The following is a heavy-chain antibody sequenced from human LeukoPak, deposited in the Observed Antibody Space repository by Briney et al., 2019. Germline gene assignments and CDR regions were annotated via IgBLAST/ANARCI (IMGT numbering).Heavy chain of an antibody. CDR3: ARDRSYDSSGYSHYYYYGMDV. Sequence: ASVKVSCKASGYTFTSYGISWVRQAPGQGLEWMGWISAYNGNTNYAQKLQGRVTMTTDTSTSTAYMELRSLRSDDTAVYYCARDRSYDSSGYSHYYYYGMDVWGQGTTVTVSS. CDR2: ISAYNGNT. J-gene: IGHJ6*02. CDR1: GYTFTSYG. V-gene: IGHV1-18*01. D-gene: IGHD3-22*01.